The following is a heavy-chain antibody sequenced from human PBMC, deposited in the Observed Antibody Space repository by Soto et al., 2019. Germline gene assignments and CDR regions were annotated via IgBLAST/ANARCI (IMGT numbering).Heavy chain of an antibody. J-gene: IGHJ3*02. CDR2: IVVGSGNT. Sequence: SVKVSCKASGFTFTISAVHWVRQARGQRLEWIGWIVVGSGNTNYAQKFQERVTITRDMSTSTAYMELSSLRSEDTAVYYCAAPYCGGDCYSSGANAFDIWGQGTMVTVSS. CDR3: AAPYCGGDCYSSGANAFDI. CDR1: GFTFTISA. V-gene: IGHV1-58*01. D-gene: IGHD2-21*02.